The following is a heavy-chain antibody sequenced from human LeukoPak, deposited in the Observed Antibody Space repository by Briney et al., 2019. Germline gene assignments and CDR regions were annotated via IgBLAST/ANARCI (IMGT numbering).Heavy chain of an antibody. Sequence: PSQTLSLTCTVSGGSISSGGYYWRWIRQHPGKGLEWIGYIYYSGSTYYNPSLKSRVTISVDTSKNQFSLKLSSVTAADTAVYYCARAHYYDSSGSLGFWFDPWGQGTLVTVSS. CDR1: GGSISSGGYY. CDR3: ARAHYYDSSGSLGFWFDP. D-gene: IGHD3-22*01. CDR2: IYYSGST. V-gene: IGHV4-31*03. J-gene: IGHJ5*02.